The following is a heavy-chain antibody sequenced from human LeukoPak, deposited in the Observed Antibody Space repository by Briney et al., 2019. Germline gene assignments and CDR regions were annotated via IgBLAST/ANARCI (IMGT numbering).Heavy chain of an antibody. CDR2: ISSSGSTI. CDR1: GFTFSSYE. D-gene: IGHD3-10*01. CDR3: ARVGSPYGSGSYSPYFDY. V-gene: IGHV3-48*03. J-gene: IGHJ4*02. Sequence: QSGGSLRLSCAASGFTFSSYEMNWVRQAPGNGLEWVSYISSSGSTIYYADSVKGRFTISRDNAKNSLYLQMNSLRAEDTAVYYCARVGSPYGSGSYSPYFDYWGQGTLVTVSS.